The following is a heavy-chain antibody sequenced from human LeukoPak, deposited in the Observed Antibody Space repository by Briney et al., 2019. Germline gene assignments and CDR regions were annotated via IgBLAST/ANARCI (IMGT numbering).Heavy chain of an antibody. CDR1: GGSISSYY. V-gene: IGHV4-59*08. D-gene: IGHD3-22*01. CDR2: IYYSGST. Sequence: SETLSPTCTVSGGSISSYYWSWIRQPPGKGLEWIGYIYYSGSTNYNPSLKSRVTISVDTSKNQFSLKLSSVTAADTAVYYCARHSWRDSSGYYYGPEYYFDYWAREPWSPSPQ. CDR3: ARHSWRDSSGYYYGPEYYFDY. J-gene: IGHJ4*02.